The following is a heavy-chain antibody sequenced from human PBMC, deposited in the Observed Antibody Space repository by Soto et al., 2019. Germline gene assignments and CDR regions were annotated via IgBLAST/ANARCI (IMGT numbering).Heavy chain of an antibody. D-gene: IGHD6-13*01. CDR2: ISAYNGNT. CDR3: ARGTSLREYSSSWAHRWFDY. Sequence: GASVKVSCKASGYTFTSYGISWVRQAPGQGLEWMGWISAYNGNTNYAQKLQGRVTMTTDTSTSTAYMELRSLRSDDTAVYYCARGTSLREYSSSWAHRWFDYWGQGTLVTVSS. V-gene: IGHV1-18*01. J-gene: IGHJ4*02. CDR1: GYTFTSYG.